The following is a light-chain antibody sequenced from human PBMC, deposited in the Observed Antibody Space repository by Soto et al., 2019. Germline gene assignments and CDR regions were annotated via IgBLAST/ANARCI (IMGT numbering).Light chain of an antibody. CDR3: SSYTSSSTLAV. J-gene: IGLJ2*01. Sequence: QSVLTQPASVSGSPEQSITISCTGTSSDVGGYNYVSWYQQHPGKAPKLMIYDVSDRPSGVSNRFSGSKSGNTASLTISGLQAEDEADYYCSSYTSSSTLAVFGGGTKVTVL. CDR2: DVS. CDR1: SSDVGGYNY. V-gene: IGLV2-14*01.